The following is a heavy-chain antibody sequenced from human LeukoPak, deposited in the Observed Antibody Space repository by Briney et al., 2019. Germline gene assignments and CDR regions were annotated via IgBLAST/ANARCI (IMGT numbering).Heavy chain of an antibody. CDR3: ARVSGYSGTWYVDY. D-gene: IGHD6-13*01. J-gene: IGHJ4*02. CDR1: GFTFKSYG. V-gene: IGHV3-33*01. CDR2: IWYEGSNK. Sequence: GRSLRLSCVASGFTFKSYGMHWVRQAPGKGLEWVAIIWYEGSNKYYADFVKGRFTTSRDNSKNTLYLQMNSLRADDTAVYYCARVSGYSGTWYVDYWGQGTLVTVSS.